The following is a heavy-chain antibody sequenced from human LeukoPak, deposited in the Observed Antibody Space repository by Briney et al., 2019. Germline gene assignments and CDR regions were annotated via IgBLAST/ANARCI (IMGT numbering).Heavy chain of an antibody. D-gene: IGHD1-14*01. CDR1: GGSISSYY. J-gene: IGHJ5*02. CDR3: ARDLWYNISGNWFDP. CDR2: IYTSGST. Sequence: PSETLSLTCTVSGGSISSYYWSWIRQPAGKGLEWIGRIYTSGSTNYNPSLKSRVTMSVDTSKNQFSLKLSSVTAADTAVYYCARDLWYNISGNWFDPWGQGTLVTVSS. V-gene: IGHV4-4*07.